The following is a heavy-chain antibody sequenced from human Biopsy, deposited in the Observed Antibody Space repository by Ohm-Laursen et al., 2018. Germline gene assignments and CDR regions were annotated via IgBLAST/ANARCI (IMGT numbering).Heavy chain of an antibody. V-gene: IGHV4-34*01. CDR2: INHSGRT. Sequence: TLSLTCPVSGESFNGYYWSWIRQTPGKGLEWIGEINHSGRTNYNPSLKSRVTISVNTSKNQFPLKVRSVTAADTAVYYCVRGVDYYDPYHYYALDVWGQGTTVTVPS. CDR1: GESFNGYY. CDR3: VRGVDYYDPYHYYALDV. D-gene: IGHD3-22*01. J-gene: IGHJ6*02.